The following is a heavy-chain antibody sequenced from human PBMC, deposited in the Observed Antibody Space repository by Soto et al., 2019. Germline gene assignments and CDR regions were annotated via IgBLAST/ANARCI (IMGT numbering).Heavy chain of an antibody. CDR1: GFSLSTSGVG. CDR3: AHWYYYDSSGFLGYYFDY. CDR2: IYWNDDK. D-gene: IGHD3-22*01. V-gene: IGHV2-5*01. J-gene: IGHJ4*02. Sequence: GPTLVNPTQTLTLTCAFSGFSLSTSGVGVGWIRQPPGKALEWLALIYWNDDKRYSPSLKSRLTITKDTSKNQVVLTMTNMDPVDTATYYCAHWYYYDSSGFLGYYFDYWGQGTLVTVSS.